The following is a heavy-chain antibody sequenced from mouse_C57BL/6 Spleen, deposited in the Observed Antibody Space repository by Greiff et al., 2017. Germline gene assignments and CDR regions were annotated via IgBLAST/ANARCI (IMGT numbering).Heavy chain of an antibody. CDR2: IYPGDGDT. CDR1: GYAFSSYW. Sequence: QVQLQQSGAELVKPGASVKISCKASGYAFSSYWMNWVKQRPGKGLEWIGQIYPGDGDTNYNGKFKGKATLTADKSSSTAYMQLSSLTSEDSAVYVCARDFYYGSSYSFAYWGQGTLVTVSA. D-gene: IGHD1-1*01. V-gene: IGHV1-80*01. J-gene: IGHJ3*01. CDR3: ARDFYYGSSYSFAY.